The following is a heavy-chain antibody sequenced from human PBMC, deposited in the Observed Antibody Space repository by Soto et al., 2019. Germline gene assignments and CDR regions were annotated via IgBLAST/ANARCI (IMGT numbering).Heavy chain of an antibody. CDR3: AKVRPRRTSGYVFDY. V-gene: IGHV3-23*01. CDR1: GFTFSTYA. CDR2: VSASGLNT. Sequence: EVQLLESGGKLVQPGGSLTLSCAASGFTFSTYAMAWVRQAPGKGLEWVSGVSASGLNTDYADPVKGRFYISRDNSKNTVSLHMNSLRAEDTALYYCAKVRPRRTSGYVFDYWGQGTAVTVSS. D-gene: IGHD5-18*01. J-gene: IGHJ4*02.